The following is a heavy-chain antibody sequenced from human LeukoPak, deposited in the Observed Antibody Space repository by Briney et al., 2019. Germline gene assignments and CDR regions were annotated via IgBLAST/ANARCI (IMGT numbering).Heavy chain of an antibody. CDR3: ARVWVTMVRGVSYYYYYYMDV. J-gene: IGHJ6*03. Sequence: GASVKVSCKASGYTFTSYDINWVRQATGQGLEWMGWMNPNSGNTGYAQKFQGRVTMTGNTSISTAYMELSSLRCEDTAVYYCARVWVTMVRGVSYYYYYYMDVWGKGTTVTISS. D-gene: IGHD3-10*01. V-gene: IGHV1-8*01. CDR1: GYTFTSYD. CDR2: MNPNSGNT.